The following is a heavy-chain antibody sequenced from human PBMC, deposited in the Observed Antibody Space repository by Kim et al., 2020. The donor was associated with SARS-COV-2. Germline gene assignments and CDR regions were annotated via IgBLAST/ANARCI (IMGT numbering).Heavy chain of an antibody. CDR3: ASMVSGSYWYFDY. Sequence: STPSLKSRVTISVDTSKNQFSLKLSSVTAADTAVYYCASMVSGSYWYFDYWGQGTLVTVSS. D-gene: IGHD1-26*01. J-gene: IGHJ4*02. V-gene: IGHV4-31*02.